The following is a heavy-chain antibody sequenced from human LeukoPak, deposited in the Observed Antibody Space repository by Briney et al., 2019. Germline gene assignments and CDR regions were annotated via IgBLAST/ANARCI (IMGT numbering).Heavy chain of an antibody. Sequence: SVKVSCKASGGTFSSYAISWVRQAPGQGLEWMGGIIPIFGTANYAQKFQGRVTITADESTSTAYMELSGLRSEDTAVYYCASLPYGAAAGTFYVDWGQGTLVTVSS. D-gene: IGHD6-13*01. J-gene: IGHJ4*02. CDR2: IIPIFGTA. CDR3: ASLPYGAAAGTFYVD. V-gene: IGHV1-69*01. CDR1: GGTFSSYA.